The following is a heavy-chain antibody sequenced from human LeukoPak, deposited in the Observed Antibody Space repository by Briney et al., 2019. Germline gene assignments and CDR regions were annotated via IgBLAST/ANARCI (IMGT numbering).Heavy chain of an antibody. J-gene: IGHJ2*01. V-gene: IGHV3-30-3*01. CDR2: ISYDGSNS. CDR3: AGVDTAIIRDGLWYFDL. Sequence: GGSLRLSCAAPGFTFSSYTMHWVRQAPGKGLEWVAVISYDGSNSYYADSVKGRFTISRDNSKNTLYLQMNSLRAEDTAVYYCAGVDTAIIRDGLWYFDLWGRGTLVTVSS. CDR1: GFTFSSYT. D-gene: IGHD5-18*01.